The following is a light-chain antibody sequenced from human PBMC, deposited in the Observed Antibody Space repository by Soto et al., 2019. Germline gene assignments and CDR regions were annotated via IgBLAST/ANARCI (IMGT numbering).Light chain of an antibody. CDR1: QSVLYSSNNKNY. J-gene: IGKJ1*01. Sequence: DIAMTQSPDSLAVSLGERATINCKSSQSVLYSSNNKNYLVWYQQKPGQPPQLLISWASIRESGVPDRFSGSGSGTDFTLTISSLQAEDVAVYYCQQYYSTPWTFGQGTKVEIK. CDR3: QQYYSTPWT. CDR2: WAS. V-gene: IGKV4-1*01.